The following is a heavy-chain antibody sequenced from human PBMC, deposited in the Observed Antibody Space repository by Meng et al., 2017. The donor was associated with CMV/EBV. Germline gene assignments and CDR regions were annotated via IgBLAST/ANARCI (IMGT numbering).Heavy chain of an antibody. CDR3: ARAPTYYYDSSGYYGLGFDY. V-gene: IGHV1-46*01. J-gene: IGHJ4*02. Sequence: ASVKVSCKASGYTFTGYYMHWVRQAPGQGLEWMGIINPSGGSTSYAQKFQGRVTMTRDTSTSTVYMELSSLRSEDTAVYYCARAPTYYYDSSGYYGLGFDYWGQGTLVTVSA. D-gene: IGHD3-22*01. CDR1: GYTFTGYY. CDR2: INPSGGST.